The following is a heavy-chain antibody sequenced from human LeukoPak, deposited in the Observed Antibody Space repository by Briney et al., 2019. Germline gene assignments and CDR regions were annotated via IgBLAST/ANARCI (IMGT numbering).Heavy chain of an antibody. J-gene: IGHJ4*02. CDR3: ATDNYGMLDY. Sequence: ASVKVSCKASGYTFTDYYIHWVRRAPGQGLEWMGWVDPRSGITKCTQKFQARVTMTRDTSINTVYVDLSGLTFDDAAVYYCATDNYGMLDYWGQGTLVTVSS. CDR2: VDPRSGIT. V-gene: IGHV1-2*02. CDR1: GYTFTDYY. D-gene: IGHD3-9*01.